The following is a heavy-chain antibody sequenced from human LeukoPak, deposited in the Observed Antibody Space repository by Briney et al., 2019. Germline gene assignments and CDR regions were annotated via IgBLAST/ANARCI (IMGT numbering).Heavy chain of an antibody. CDR3: ARDLVYSSGPMDV. J-gene: IGHJ6*02. Sequence: GGSLRLSCAASGFTVSSNYMSWVRQAPGKGLEWVSVIYSGGSTYYADSVKGRFTISRDNSKNTLCLQMNSLRAEDTAVYYCARDLVYSSGPMDVWGQGTTVTVSS. CDR2: IYSGGST. D-gene: IGHD6-19*01. V-gene: IGHV3-66*01. CDR1: GFTVSSNY.